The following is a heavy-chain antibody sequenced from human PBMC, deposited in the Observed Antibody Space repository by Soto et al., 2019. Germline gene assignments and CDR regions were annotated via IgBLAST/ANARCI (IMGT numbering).Heavy chain of an antibody. J-gene: IGHJ4*02. V-gene: IGHV1-8*01. CDR2: MNPNSGNT. CDR3: ARGGGLTVTFGVFDY. CDR1: GYSFTRYD. Sequence: VKVSRKASGYSFTRYDVNWVRRDTGQGLEWMGWMNPNSGNTGCAQKFQGRVTMTGNTSISTAYMELSSLRSEDTAVYYCARGGGLTVTFGVFDYWGQGTLVTVSS. D-gene: IGHD4-4*01.